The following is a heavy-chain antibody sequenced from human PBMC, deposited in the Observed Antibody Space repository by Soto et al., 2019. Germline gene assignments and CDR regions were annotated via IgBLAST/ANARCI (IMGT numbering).Heavy chain of an antibody. CDR3: ASPSLLGATLRVFDY. J-gene: IGHJ4*01. D-gene: IGHD1-26*01. CDR1: GGTFSSYA. V-gene: IGHV1-69*13. Sequence: SVKVSCKASGGTFSSYAISWVRQAPGQGLEWMGGIIPIFGTANYAQKFQGRVTITADESTSTAYMELSSLRSEDTAVYYCASPSLLGATLRVFDYRGHGTLVPV. CDR2: IIPIFGTA.